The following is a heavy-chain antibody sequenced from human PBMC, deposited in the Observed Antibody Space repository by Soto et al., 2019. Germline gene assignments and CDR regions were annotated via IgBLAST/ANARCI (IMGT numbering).Heavy chain of an antibody. D-gene: IGHD4-17*01. CDR1: GGSISSGGYY. J-gene: IGHJ3*02. V-gene: IGHV4-31*03. Sequence: QVQLQESGPGLVKPSQTLSLTCTVSGGSISSGGYYWSWIRQHPGKGLEWIGYIYYSGSTYYNPSLKSRVTISVDTSKNQCSLKLSSVTAADTAVYYCARERVYYGDPGRNAFDIWGQGTMVTVSS. CDR3: ARERVYYGDPGRNAFDI. CDR2: IYYSGST.